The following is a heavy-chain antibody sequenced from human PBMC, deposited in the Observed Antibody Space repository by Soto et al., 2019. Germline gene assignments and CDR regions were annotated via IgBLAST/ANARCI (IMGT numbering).Heavy chain of an antibody. Sequence: GGSLRLSCAASGFTFSSYSMNWVRQAPGKGLEWVSSISSSSSYIYYADSVKGRFTISRDNAKNSLYLQMNSLRAEDTAVYYCVAPRSGVVVVADDAFDIWGQGTMVTVSS. CDR2: ISSSSSYI. J-gene: IGHJ3*02. CDR1: GFTFSSYS. D-gene: IGHD2-15*01. CDR3: VAPRSGVVVVADDAFDI. V-gene: IGHV3-21*01.